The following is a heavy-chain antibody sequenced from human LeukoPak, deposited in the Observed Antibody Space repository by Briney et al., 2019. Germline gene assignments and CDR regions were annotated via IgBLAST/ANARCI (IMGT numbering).Heavy chain of an antibody. V-gene: IGHV3-30*02. D-gene: IGHD1-26*01. Sequence: PGGSLRLSCAASGFTFSSHGMHWVRQAPGKGLEWVAFIRYGGSEKFYSDSVKGRSTISRDNSKNTLYLQMNSLRAEDTAIYYCAKDRSGTSYGGSDCWGQGSLVTVSS. CDR1: GFTFSSHG. J-gene: IGHJ4*02. CDR2: IRYGGSEK. CDR3: AKDRSGTSYGGSDC.